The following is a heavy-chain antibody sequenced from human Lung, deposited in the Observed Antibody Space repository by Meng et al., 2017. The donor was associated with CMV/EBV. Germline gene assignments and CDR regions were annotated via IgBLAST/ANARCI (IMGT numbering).Heavy chain of an antibody. V-gene: IGHV4-4*02. CDR2: IDHSGNS. J-gene: IGHJ5*02. Sequence: GASITTTKWWTWVRQPPGKGMEWVGEIDHSGNSNSNPSLKSRLTLSLDTSKNHLSLRMTSVTAEDTAIYYCARVREHTSLGNYWFDPWGQGTLVTVSS. D-gene: IGHD3-16*01. CDR1: GASITTTKW. CDR3: ARVREHTSLGNYWFDP.